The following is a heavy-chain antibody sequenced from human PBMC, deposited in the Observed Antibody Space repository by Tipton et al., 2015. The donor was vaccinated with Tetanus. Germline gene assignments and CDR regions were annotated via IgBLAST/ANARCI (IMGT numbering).Heavy chain of an antibody. D-gene: IGHD3-16*01. J-gene: IGHJ4*02. CDR3: ARDPGGVSGN. CDR1: GGSISSYY. CDR2: IYYSGST. V-gene: IGHV4-59*01. Sequence: LRLSCTVSGGSISSYYWSWIRQPPGKGLEWIGYIYYSGSTNYNPSLKSRVTISVDTSKNQFSLKLSSVTAADTAVYYCARDPGGVSGNWGQGTLVTVSS.